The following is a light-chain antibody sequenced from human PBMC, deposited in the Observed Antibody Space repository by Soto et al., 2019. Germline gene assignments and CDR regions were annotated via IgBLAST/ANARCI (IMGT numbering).Light chain of an antibody. CDR3: LQDYGDSWT. J-gene: IGKJ1*01. Sequence: EIVLTQSPGTLSLSPGERATLSCRASQSVSSYYLAWYQQKPGQAPRLLIYAASSRATGIPDRFSGGGSGTDFTLTISSLQPEDFASYYCLQDYGDSWTFGQGTKVDIK. CDR2: AAS. V-gene: IGKV3-20*01. CDR1: QSVSSYY.